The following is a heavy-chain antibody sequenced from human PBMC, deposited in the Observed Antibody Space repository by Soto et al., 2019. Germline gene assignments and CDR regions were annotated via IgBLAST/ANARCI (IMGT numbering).Heavy chain of an antibody. CDR3: ARGDIVSVPASAGKLFAP. J-gene: IGHJ5*02. CDR1: AYSFTTDH. V-gene: IGHV1-46*01. CDR2: INPAAGAT. Sequence: QVQVVQSGAEVKKPGSSVTVSCTASAYSFTTDHIHWVRQAPGQGLERMGLINPAAGATNYAQMFQGRPRLRRDTSTSTVYLELRRRTCVDAAVDYCARGDIVSVPASAGKLFAPWGQGPLVTVSS. D-gene: IGHD2-2*01.